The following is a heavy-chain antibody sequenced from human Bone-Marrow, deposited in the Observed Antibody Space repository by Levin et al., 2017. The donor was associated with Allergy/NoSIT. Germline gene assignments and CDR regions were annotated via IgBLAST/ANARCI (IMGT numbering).Heavy chain of an antibody. D-gene: IGHD3-3*01. CDR2: INPSGGST. CDR3: AFGADFDY. V-gene: IGHV1-46*01. Sequence: GESLKISCKASGYTFTRYDIHWVRQAPGQGLEWMGIINPSGGSTSYAQKFQGRVTMTRDTSTSTGNMELSSLRYEDTAVYYCAFGADFDYWGQGTLVTVSS. J-gene: IGHJ4*02. CDR1: GYTFTRYD.